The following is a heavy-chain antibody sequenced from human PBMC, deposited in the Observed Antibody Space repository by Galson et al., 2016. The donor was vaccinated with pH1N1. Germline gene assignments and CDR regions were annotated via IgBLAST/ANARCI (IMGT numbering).Heavy chain of an antibody. Sequence: SETLSLTCTVSGGSVSRYYWSWIRQPPGKGLEWIAYISNNGNINYSPSLKSRVTISRDTSKNQFSLNLRSVTAADTGVYYCARHYLVRDISTSGWFDPWGQGTLVTVSS. CDR3: ARHYLVRDISTSGWFDP. J-gene: IGHJ5*02. CDR2: ISNNGNI. D-gene: IGHD2-21*01. V-gene: IGHV4-59*08. CDR1: GGSVSRYY.